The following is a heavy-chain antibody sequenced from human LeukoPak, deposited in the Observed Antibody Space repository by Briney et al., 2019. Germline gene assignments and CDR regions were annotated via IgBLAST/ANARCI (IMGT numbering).Heavy chain of an antibody. Sequence: EASVKVSCKASGYTFTGYYMHWVRQAPGQGLEWMGWINPNSGGTNYAQKFQGRVTMTRDTSISTAYMELSRLRSDDTAVYYCARDHDFWSGYSLGYYYYMDVWGKGTTVTVSS. CDR1: GYTFTGYY. D-gene: IGHD3-3*01. CDR2: INPNSGGT. J-gene: IGHJ6*03. V-gene: IGHV1-2*02. CDR3: ARDHDFWSGYSLGYYYYMDV.